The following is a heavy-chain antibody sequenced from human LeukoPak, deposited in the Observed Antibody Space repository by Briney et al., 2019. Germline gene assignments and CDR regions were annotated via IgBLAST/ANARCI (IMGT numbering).Heavy chain of an antibody. V-gene: IGHV3-21*01. CDR3: ARAGRKSRGVDLVRKKETGYYYYMDV. D-gene: IGHD3-10*02. CDR1: GFTFSSYS. J-gene: IGHJ6*03. CDR2: ISSSSSYI. Sequence: GGSLRLSCAASGFTFSSYSMNWVRQAPGKGLEWVSSISSSSSYIYYADSVKGRFTISRDNAKNSLYLQMNSLRAGDTAVYYCARAGRKSRGVDLVRKKETGYYYYMDVWGKGTTVTVSS.